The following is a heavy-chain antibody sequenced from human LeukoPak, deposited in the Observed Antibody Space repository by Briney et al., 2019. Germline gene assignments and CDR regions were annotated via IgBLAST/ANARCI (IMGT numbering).Heavy chain of an antibody. V-gene: IGHV3-9*01. J-gene: IGHJ6*03. CDR3: AKGGTINYYYYMDV. CDR2: ISWNSGSI. CDR1: GFTFDDCA. D-gene: IGHD1-26*01. Sequence: QAGGSLRLSCAASGFTFDDCAMHWVRQAPGKGLEWVSGISWNSGSIDYVDSVKGRFTISRDNAKNSLYLQMNSLRAEDTALYYCAKGGTINYYYYMDVWGKGTTVTVSS.